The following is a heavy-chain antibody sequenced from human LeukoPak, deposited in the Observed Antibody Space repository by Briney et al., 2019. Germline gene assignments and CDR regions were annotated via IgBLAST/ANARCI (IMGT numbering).Heavy chain of an antibody. Sequence: PGGSLRLSCVASGFTFSDSWMSWVRQAPGKGLEWVADIKKDGSEKDYVDSVKGRFTISRDNAKNSLYLQMDSLRAEDTAVYYYATYTNWVAGDVWGQGTTVSVSS. CDR3: ATYTNWVAGDV. V-gene: IGHV3-7*01. D-gene: IGHD3-16*01. CDR1: GFTFSDSW. CDR2: IKKDGSEK. J-gene: IGHJ6*02.